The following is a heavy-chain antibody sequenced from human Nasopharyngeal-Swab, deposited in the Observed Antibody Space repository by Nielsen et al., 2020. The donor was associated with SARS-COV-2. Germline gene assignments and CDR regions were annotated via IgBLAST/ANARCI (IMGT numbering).Heavy chain of an antibody. Sequence: GESLKISCAASGFSFGDSAMHWVRQVPGKGLEWVSRISGSGSGTYYADSVKGRFTISRDNSKNTLYLQMNSLRADDTAVYYCAKGGVSVYGDSYYFDFWGQGTLVTVSS. V-gene: IGHV3-23*01. CDR3: AKGGVSVYGDSYYFDF. J-gene: IGHJ4*02. CDR1: GFSFGDSA. CDR2: ISGSGSGT. D-gene: IGHD4-17*01.